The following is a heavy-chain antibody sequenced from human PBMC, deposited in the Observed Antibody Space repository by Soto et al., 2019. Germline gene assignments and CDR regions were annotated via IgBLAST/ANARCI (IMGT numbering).Heavy chain of an antibody. D-gene: IGHD4-17*01. CDR3: ARELATVVTRCFDP. V-gene: IGHV1-69*12. CDR2: IIPIFGTA. J-gene: IGHJ5*02. Sequence: QVQLVQSGAEVKKPGSSVKVSCTASGGTFSSYAISWVRQAPGQGLEWMGGIIPIFGTANYAQKFQGRVTITADESTSTAYRELSSLRSEDTAVYYCARELATVVTRCFDPWGQGTLVTVSS. CDR1: GGTFSSYA.